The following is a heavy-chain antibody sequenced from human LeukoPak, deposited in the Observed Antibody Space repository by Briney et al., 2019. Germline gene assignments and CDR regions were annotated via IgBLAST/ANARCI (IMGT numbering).Heavy chain of an antibody. J-gene: IGHJ5*02. CDR3: ARDRSGWYYWFDP. CDR1: GGSISSYY. Sequence: SETLSLTCTVSGGSISSYYWSWIRQPPGKGLEWIGYIYYSGSTNYNPSLKSRVTMSVDTSKNQFSLKLTSVTAADTAVYYCARDRSGWYYWFDPWGQGTLVTVSP. D-gene: IGHD6-19*01. CDR2: IYYSGST. V-gene: IGHV4-59*01.